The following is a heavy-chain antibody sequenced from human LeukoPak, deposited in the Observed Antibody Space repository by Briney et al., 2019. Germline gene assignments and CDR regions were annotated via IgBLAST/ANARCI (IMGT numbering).Heavy chain of an antibody. CDR3: AKDGGNYYDTGGSYLMRSYMDV. CDR2: ISWNGGYI. J-gene: IGHJ6*03. D-gene: IGHD3-22*01. V-gene: IGHV3-9*01. Sequence: GRSLRLSCAASGFTFDDYVMHWVRQAPGKGLEWVSGISWNGGYILYADSVKGRFTIPRDNAKNTLYLQMNSLRAEDTAVYYCAKDGGNYYDTGGSYLMRSYMDVWGKGTTVTVSS. CDR1: GFTFDDYV.